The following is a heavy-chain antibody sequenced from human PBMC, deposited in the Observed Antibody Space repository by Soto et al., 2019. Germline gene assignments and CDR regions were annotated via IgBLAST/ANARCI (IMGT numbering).Heavy chain of an antibody. J-gene: IGHJ4*02. CDR3: ARGERQQQRDY. CDR1: GDSISSSKW. CDR2: IYHSGST. Sequence: QVQLQESGPGLVKPSGTLSLTCAVSGDSISSSKWWSWVRQPPGKGLEWIGEIYHSGSTNYNPSLKSRVIISVHKSKNQFSMKLSSVTDADTAVYYCARGERQQQRDYWGQGTLVTVSS. V-gene: IGHV4-4*02. D-gene: IGHD6-13*01.